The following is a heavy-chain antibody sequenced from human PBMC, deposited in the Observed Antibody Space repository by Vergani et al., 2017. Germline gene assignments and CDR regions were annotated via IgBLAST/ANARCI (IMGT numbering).Heavy chain of an antibody. CDR1: EYSFGNYW. Sequence: EVELVQSGPEMSKPGESLKISCKGSEYSFGNYWIGWVRQLPGKGLEWMGIIYPADSDTRYSPSFQGQVTISADKSISTAFLQWDSLKASNTALYDCARHTTYTDSWGQGTLVTVSS. D-gene: IGHD1-1*01. CDR3: ARHTTYTDS. J-gene: IGHJ4*02. CDR2: IYPADSDT. V-gene: IGHV5-51*01.